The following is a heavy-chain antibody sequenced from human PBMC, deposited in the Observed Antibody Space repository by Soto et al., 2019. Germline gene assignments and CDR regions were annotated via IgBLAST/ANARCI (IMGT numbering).Heavy chain of an antibody. CDR1: GFTVSSNY. CDR2: IYSGGST. D-gene: IGHD3-3*01. V-gene: IGHV3-53*01. CDR3: ARLDDFWSGYYDY. J-gene: IGHJ4*02. Sequence: GGSLRLSCAASGFTVSSNYMSWVRQAPGKGLEWVSVIYSGGSTYYADSVKGRFTISRDNSKNTLYLQMNSLRAEDTAVYYCARLDDFWSGYYDYWGQGTLVTVSS.